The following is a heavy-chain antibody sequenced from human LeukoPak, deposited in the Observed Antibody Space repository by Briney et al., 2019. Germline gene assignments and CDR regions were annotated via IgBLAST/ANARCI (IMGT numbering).Heavy chain of an antibody. D-gene: IGHD2-2*01. CDR1: GFTFSSYW. CDR2: INWNGGST. V-gene: IGHV3-20*04. CDR3: ARVGDCSSTSCSTGAFDI. J-gene: IGHJ3*02. Sequence: GGSLRLSCAASGFTFSSYWVHWVRQAPGKGLEWVSGINWNGGSTGYADSVKGRFTISRDNAKNSLYLQMNSLRAEDTALYYCARVGDCSSTSCSTGAFDIWGQGTMVTVSS.